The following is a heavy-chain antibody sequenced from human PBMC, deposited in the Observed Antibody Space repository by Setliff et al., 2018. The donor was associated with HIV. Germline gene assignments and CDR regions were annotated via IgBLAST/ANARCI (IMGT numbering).Heavy chain of an antibody. CDR2: INPSGGST. Sequence: GASVKVSCKASGYTFTRHHVHWVRQAPGQGLEWMGIINPSGGSTSYAQKLQGRFTLTSDTSTDTVYMELRGLRSEDSAVYYCARVGGSGTYSTLDYWGQGTLVTVPQ. J-gene: IGHJ4*02. CDR1: GYTFTRHH. CDR3: ARVGGSGTYSTLDY. D-gene: IGHD3-10*01. V-gene: IGHV1-46*04.